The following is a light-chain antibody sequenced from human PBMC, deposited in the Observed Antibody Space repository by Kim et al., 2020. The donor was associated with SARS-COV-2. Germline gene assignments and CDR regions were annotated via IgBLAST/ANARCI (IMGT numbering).Light chain of an antibody. V-gene: IGKV1-33*01. J-gene: IGKJ5*01. CDR3: QRNVNPPST. CDR2: DAS. Sequence: DIQMTQSPSSLSASVGDRVTITCQASQDISNYLNWYQQKPGKAPKLLIYDASNLETGVPSRFSGSGSGTDFTFTISSLQPEDIATYYGQRNVNPPSTFVQGTRLGIK. CDR1: QDISNY.